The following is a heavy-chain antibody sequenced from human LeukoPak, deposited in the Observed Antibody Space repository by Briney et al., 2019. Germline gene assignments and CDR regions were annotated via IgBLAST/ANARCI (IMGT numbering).Heavy chain of an antibody. V-gene: IGHV4-39*01. Sequence: SETLSLTCSVSGGSISSSSYYWGWIRQPPGKGLEWIGSIYYSGSTYYNPSLKSRVTISVDTSKNQFSLKLSSVTAADTAVYYCARQGGSYYYDSSGQRFDPWGQGTLVTVSS. CDR3: ARQGGSYYYDSSGQRFDP. J-gene: IGHJ5*02. CDR2: IYYSGST. CDR1: GGSISSSSYY. D-gene: IGHD3-22*01.